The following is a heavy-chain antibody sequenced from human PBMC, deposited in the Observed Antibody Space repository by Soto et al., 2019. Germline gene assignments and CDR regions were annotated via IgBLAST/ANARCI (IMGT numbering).Heavy chain of an antibody. CDR2: INHSGST. CDR1: GGSFSGYY. D-gene: IGHD2-2*01. CDR3: ARGPSQLRYYYGMDV. Sequence: PSETLSPTCAVYGGSFSGYYWSWIRQPPGKGLEWIGEINHSGSTNYNPSLKSRVTISVDTSKNQFSLKLSSVTAADTAVYYCARGPSQLRYYYGMDVWVQGTTVT. V-gene: IGHV4-34*01. J-gene: IGHJ6*02.